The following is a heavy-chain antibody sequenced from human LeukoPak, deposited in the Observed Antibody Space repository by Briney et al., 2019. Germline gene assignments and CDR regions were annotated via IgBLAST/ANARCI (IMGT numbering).Heavy chain of an antibody. J-gene: IGHJ4*02. CDR3: ARRSSYFDY. D-gene: IGHD3-10*01. CDR2: IYPGDSNA. CDR1: GYSFTNYW. V-gene: IGHV5-51*01. Sequence: GESLKISCKGSGYSFTNYWNGWVRQMPGKGLEWMGIIYPGDSNARYSPSFQGQVTISADRSISTAYLQWNSLKASDTAMYYCARRSSYFDYWGQGTLVTVSS.